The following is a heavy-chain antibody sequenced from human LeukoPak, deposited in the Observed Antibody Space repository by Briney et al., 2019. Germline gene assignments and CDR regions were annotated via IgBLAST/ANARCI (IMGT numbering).Heavy chain of an antibody. CDR1: GYTFTIYY. V-gene: IGHV1-46*01. D-gene: IGHD2-15*01. Sequence: ASVTVSCTASGYTFTIYYMHWVRQAPGQGLEWMGIINPSGGSTSYAQKFQGRVTMTRDTSTSTVYMELSSLRSEDTAVYYCARVDCSGGSCYLDYWGQGTLVTVSS. J-gene: IGHJ4*02. CDR2: INPSGGST. CDR3: ARVDCSGGSCYLDY.